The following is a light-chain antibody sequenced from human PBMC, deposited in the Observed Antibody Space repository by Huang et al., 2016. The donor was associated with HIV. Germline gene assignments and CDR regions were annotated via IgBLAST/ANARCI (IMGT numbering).Light chain of an antibody. CDR3: QQRSNWHPLS. Sequence: EIVLTQSPATLSLSPGEKATLSCRASQSVGSVAWYQQKPGQAPSLLIYDVANRATGIPARFSGSGPGTDFTLTISSLEPEDFVVYYCQQRSNWHPLSFGGGTKVEIK. V-gene: IGKV3D-11*02. CDR1: QSVGS. CDR2: DVA. J-gene: IGKJ4*01.